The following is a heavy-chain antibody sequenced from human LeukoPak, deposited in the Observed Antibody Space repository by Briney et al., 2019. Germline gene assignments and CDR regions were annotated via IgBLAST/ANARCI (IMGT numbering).Heavy chain of an antibody. V-gene: IGHV3-64*01. CDR2: ISSNGGST. CDR1: GFTFSSYA. Sequence: PGGSLRLSCAASGFTFSSYAMHWVRQAPGKGLEYVSAISSNGGSTYYANSVKGRFTISRDNSKNSLYLQMNSLRAEDTAVYYCARGGAYWGQGTLVTVSS. J-gene: IGHJ4*02. CDR3: ARGGAY.